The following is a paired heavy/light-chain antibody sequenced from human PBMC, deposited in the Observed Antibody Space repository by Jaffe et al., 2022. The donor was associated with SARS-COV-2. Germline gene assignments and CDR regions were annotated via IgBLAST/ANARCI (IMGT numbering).Light chain of an antibody. CDR2: ANN. Sequence: QSVLTQSPSVSGVPGQRVTISCTGSSSNIASYDVHWYQQVPGAAPKLLLYANNNRPSGVPARFSGSKSGTSASLAINGLQAEDEADYYCQSYDSSLSGYVFGSGTKVTVL. J-gene: IGLJ1*01. V-gene: IGLV1-40*01. CDR1: SSNIASYD. CDR3: QSYDSSLSGYV.
Heavy chain of an antibody. CDR1: GVIVRNVW. V-gene: IGHV3-15*01. Sequence: EVQLVESGGGLVEPGGSLRLSCAASGVIVRNVWMTWVRQAPGKGLEWIGRIKSKSDGGTTDYAAPVKGRFTMSRDDSKNMLYLQMSSLKTEDTAVYYCTTVAGKFGDWGQGTLVTVSA. D-gene: IGHD3-10*01. CDR2: IKSKSDGGTT. J-gene: IGHJ4*02. CDR3: TTVAGKFGD.